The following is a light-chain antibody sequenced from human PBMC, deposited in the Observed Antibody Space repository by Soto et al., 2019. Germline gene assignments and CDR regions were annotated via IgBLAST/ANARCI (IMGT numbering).Light chain of an antibody. CDR2: GAS. CDR1: QSVSSSY. V-gene: IGKV3-20*01. Sequence: EIVLTQSPGTLSLSPGERATLSCRASQSVSSSYLAWYQQKPGQAPRLLIYGASSRATGIPDRFSGSGSGTDFTLTISRLEPEDFAVDYCQPYGSSLFGPGTKVDIK. J-gene: IGKJ3*01. CDR3: QPYGSSL.